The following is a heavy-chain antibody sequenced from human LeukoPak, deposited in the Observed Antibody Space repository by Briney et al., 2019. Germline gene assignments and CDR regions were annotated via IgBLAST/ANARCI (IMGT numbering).Heavy chain of an antibody. CDR1: GFTFTSSA. CDR3: AADMGGLRWRRGESFDY. CDR2: IVVGSGNT. J-gene: IGHJ4*02. V-gene: IGHV1-58*01. Sequence: ASVKVSCKASGFTFTSSAVQWVRHARGQRLEWIGWIVVGSGNTNYAQKFQERVTITRDMSTSTAYMELSSLRSEDTAVYYCAADMGGLRWRRGESFDYWGQGTLVTVSS. D-gene: IGHD4-23*01.